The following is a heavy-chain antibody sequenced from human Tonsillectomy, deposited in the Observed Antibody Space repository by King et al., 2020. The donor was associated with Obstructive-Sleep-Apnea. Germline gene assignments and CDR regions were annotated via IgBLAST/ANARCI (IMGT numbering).Heavy chain of an antibody. Sequence: VQLVESGGGVVQPGGSLRLSCAASGFSFSSYGMHWVRQAPGKGLEWVAFIRYDGSNKYYAGSVKGRFTISRDTSKKTLYLQMNSLRAEDTAVCYCAKATAAAGTFADYWGQGTLVTVSS. V-gene: IGHV3-30*02. CDR2: IRYDGSNK. D-gene: IGHD6-13*01. CDR1: GFSFSSYG. J-gene: IGHJ4*02. CDR3: AKATAAAGTFADY.